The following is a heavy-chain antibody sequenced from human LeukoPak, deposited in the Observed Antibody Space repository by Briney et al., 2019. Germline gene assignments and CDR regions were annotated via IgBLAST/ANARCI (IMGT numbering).Heavy chain of an antibody. CDR1: GFTFSSYW. D-gene: IGHD6-19*01. J-gene: IGHJ3*02. CDR3: ARVSYSSGWYVAFDI. CDR2: IKQDGSEK. Sequence: GGSLRLSCAASGFTFSSYWMSWVRQAPGKGLEWVANIKQDGSEKYYVDSVKGRFTISSDNAKNSLYLQMNSLRAEDTAVYYCARVSYSSGWYVAFDIWGQGTMVTVSS. V-gene: IGHV3-7*01.